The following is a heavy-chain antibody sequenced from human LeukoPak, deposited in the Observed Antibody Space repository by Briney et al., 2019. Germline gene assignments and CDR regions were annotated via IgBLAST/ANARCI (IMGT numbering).Heavy chain of an antibody. CDR1: GASFNSDDQY. Sequence: PSQTLSLTCTVSGASFNSDDQYWIWLPQSPGKGLKWFGSIHPSGMSYNKPSLEGRVTMSRDTSKNQFSLNLNSVTAADTAVYFCSRGLDSRKLGYWGQGILVTVSS. CDR3: SRGLDSRKLGY. J-gene: IGHJ4*02. D-gene: IGHD3-22*01. V-gene: IGHV4-31*03. CDR2: IHPSGMS.